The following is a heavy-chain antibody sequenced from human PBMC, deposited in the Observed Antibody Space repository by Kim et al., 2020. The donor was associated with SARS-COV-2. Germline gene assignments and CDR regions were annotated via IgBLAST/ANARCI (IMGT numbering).Heavy chain of an antibody. V-gene: IGHV3-21*01. J-gene: IGHJ3*02. CDR1: GFTFSSYS. D-gene: IGHD6-13*01. Sequence: GGSLRLSCAASGFTFSSYSMNWVRQAPGKGLEWVSSISSSSSYIYYADSVKGRFTISRDNAKNSLYLQMNSLRAEDTAVYYCARDYSVAAETNAFDIWGQGTMVTVSS. CDR2: ISSSSSYI. CDR3: ARDYSVAAETNAFDI.